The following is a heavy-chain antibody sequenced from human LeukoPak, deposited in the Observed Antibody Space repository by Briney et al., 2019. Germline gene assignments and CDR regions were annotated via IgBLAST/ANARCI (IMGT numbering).Heavy chain of an antibody. CDR3: ARDAHTGSGTYWGGVDYYYGLDV. V-gene: IGHV3-48*01. CDR2: ISSSSSTI. Sequence: GGSLRLSCAASGFTFSSYSMDWVRQAPGKGLEWVSYISSSSSTIYYADSVKGRFTVSRDNSKNTLYLQMNSLRAEDTAVYYCARDAHTGSGTYWGGVDYYYGLDVWGQGTTVTVSS. J-gene: IGHJ6*02. D-gene: IGHD3-10*01. CDR1: GFTFSSYS.